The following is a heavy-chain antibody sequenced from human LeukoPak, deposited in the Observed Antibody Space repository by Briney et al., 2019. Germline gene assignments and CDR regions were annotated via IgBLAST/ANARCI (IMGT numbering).Heavy chain of an antibody. J-gene: IGHJ4*02. Sequence: PGGSLRLSCAASGLTFSSYEMNWVRQAPGKGLEWVSYISSSGSTIYYADSEKGRFIISRDNAKNSLYLQMNSLRVEDTAVYYCARVSSPGAHFDCWGQGTLVTVSS. CDR1: GLTFSSYE. CDR2: ISSSGSTI. D-gene: IGHD2-2*01. V-gene: IGHV3-48*03. CDR3: ARVSSPGAHFDC.